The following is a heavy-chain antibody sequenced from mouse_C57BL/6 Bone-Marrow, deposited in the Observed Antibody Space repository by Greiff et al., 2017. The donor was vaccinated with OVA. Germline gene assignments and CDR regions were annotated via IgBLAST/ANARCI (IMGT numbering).Heavy chain of an antibody. V-gene: IGHV1-63*01. J-gene: IGHJ4*01. Sequence: QVQLQQSGAELVRPGTSVKMSCKASGYTFTNYWIGWAKQRPGHGLEWIGDIYPGGGYTNYNEKFKGKATLTAAKSSSTAYMQFSSLTSEDSAVYYCGRRGLLRRGRDAMDYWGQGTSVTVSS. CDR2: IYPGGGYT. CDR1: GYTFTNYW. CDR3: GRRGLLRRGRDAMDY. D-gene: IGHD1-1*01.